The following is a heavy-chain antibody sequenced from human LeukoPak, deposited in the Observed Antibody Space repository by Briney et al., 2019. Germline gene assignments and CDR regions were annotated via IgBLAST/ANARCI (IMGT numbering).Heavy chain of an antibody. CDR3: ARGLRYCSGGSCSHFDY. J-gene: IGHJ4*02. CDR1: GYTFTSYD. CDR2: VNPNSDNT. D-gene: IGHD2-15*01. V-gene: IGHV1-8*01. Sequence: ASVKVSCKASGYTFTSYDINWVRQATGQGLEWMGWVNPNSDNTDYAQKFQGRVTMTGNTSIRTAYMELSGLRSEDTAVYYCARGLRYCSGGSCSHFDYWGQGTLVTVSS.